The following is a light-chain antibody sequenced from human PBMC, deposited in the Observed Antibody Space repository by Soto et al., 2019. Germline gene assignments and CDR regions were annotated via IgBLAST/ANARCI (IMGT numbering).Light chain of an antibody. V-gene: IGKV1-39*01. J-gene: IGKJ1*01. Sequence: DIQMTQSPSSLSASVGDEVTITCRASQTIMTYLNWYQLKPGKPPRLLIYAASSLQSGVPSRFSGSGSGTDFTLTISSLQPEDFATYSCQQSYNSPQTFGQGTMVEIK. CDR3: QQSYNSPQT. CDR1: QTIMTY. CDR2: AAS.